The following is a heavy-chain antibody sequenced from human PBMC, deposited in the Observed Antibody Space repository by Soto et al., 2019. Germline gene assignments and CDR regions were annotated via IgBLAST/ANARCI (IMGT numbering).Heavy chain of an antibody. Sequence: PGESLKISCQCSGYTFSNFWIGWVRQLPGKGLEWMGIIYPGDHETRYSPSFHGKVTISADKSINTGYLQWNSLEASDTAFYFCARSPRSSPYFDYWGQGALVTVSS. CDR1: GYTFSNFW. CDR2: IYPGDHET. J-gene: IGHJ4*02. V-gene: IGHV5-51*03. CDR3: ARSPRSSPYFDY. D-gene: IGHD6-13*01.